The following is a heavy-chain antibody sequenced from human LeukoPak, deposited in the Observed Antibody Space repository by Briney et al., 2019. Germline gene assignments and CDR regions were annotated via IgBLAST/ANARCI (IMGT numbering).Heavy chain of an antibody. J-gene: IGHJ4*02. Sequence: SETLSLTCTVSGGSISSSSYYWGWIRQPPGKGLEWIGGIYYSGSTYYNPSLKSRVTISVDTSKNQFSLKLSSVTAADTAVYYCAREMIPIAAAGSIDYWGQGTPVTVSS. CDR2: IYYSGST. CDR3: AREMIPIAAAGSIDY. D-gene: IGHD6-13*01. CDR1: GGSISSSSYY. V-gene: IGHV4-39*07.